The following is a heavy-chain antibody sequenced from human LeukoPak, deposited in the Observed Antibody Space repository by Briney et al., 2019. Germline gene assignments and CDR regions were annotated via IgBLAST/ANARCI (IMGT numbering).Heavy chain of an antibody. J-gene: IGHJ6*03. Sequence: PGRSLRLSCAASGFTFSSYSTNWVRQAPGKGLEWVSYISSSSSTIYYADSVKGRFTISRDNAKNSLYLQMNSLRAEDTAVYYCARDLRLPSYYMDVWGKGTTVTVSS. D-gene: IGHD5-12*01. CDR3: ARDLRLPSYYMDV. CDR2: ISSSSSTI. CDR1: GFTFSSYS. V-gene: IGHV3-48*01.